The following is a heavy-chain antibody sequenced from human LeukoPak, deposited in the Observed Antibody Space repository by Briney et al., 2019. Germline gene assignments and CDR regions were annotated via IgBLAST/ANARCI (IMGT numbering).Heavy chain of an antibody. CDR3: ARVIRTAAAGTDYFDY. J-gene: IGHJ4*02. CDR1: GGTFSSYA. CDR2: IIPILGIA. D-gene: IGHD6-13*01. Sequence: ASVKVSCKASGGTFSSYAISWVRQAPGQGLEWMGRIIPILGIANYAQKFQGRVTITADKSTSTAYMELSSLRSEDTAVYDCARVIRTAAAGTDYFDYWGQRTLVTVSS. V-gene: IGHV1-69*04.